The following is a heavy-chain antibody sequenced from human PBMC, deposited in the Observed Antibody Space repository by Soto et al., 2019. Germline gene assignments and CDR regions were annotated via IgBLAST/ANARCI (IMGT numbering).Heavy chain of an antibody. CDR2: IWYDGSNK. D-gene: IGHD3-22*01. CDR3: ARDFMIVPGGEYAQEMYYFDY. J-gene: IGHJ4*02. CDR1: GFTFSSYG. V-gene: IGHV3-33*01. Sequence: HPGGSLRLSCAASGFTFSSYGMHWVRQAPGKGLEWVAVIWYDGSNKYYADSVKGRFTISRDNSKNTLYLQMNSLRAEDTAVYYCARDFMIVPGGEYAQEMYYFDYWGQGTLVTVSS.